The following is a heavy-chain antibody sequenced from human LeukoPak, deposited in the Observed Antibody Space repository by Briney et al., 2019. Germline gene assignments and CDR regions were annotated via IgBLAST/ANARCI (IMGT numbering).Heavy chain of an antibody. J-gene: IGHJ4*02. CDR2: ISYDGSNK. D-gene: IGHD3-22*01. CDR3: ARGVVGGYYYPFDY. Sequence: GRSLRHSCAASGFTFSSYAMHWVRQAPGKGLEWVAVISYDGSNKYYADSVKGRFTISRDNSKNTLYLQMNSLRAEDTAVYYCARGVVGGYYYPFDYWGQGTLVTVSS. V-gene: IGHV3-30*04. CDR1: GFTFSSYA.